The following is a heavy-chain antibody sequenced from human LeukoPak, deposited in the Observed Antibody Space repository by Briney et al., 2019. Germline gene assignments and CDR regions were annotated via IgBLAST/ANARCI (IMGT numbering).Heavy chain of an antibody. CDR2: VFYTGKT. J-gene: IGHJ4*02. CDR1: VGSVGTSDYY. V-gene: IGHV4-39*07. Sequence: SETLSLTCTVSVGSVGTSDYYGGWVRQSPVNGLEWIGDVFYTGKTNYNPSVRGRATISIDTSKNQVSLKLTYVTAADTAVYYCSRVFDAWGQGTLVTVSS. D-gene: IGHD3-9*01. CDR3: SRVFDA.